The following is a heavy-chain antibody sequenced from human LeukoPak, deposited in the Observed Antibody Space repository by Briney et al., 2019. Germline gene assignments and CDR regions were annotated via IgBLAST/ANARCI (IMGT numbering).Heavy chain of an antibody. CDR2: ISAYNSNT. Sequence: ASVKVSCKASGYTFTSYGISWVRQAPGQGLEWMGWISAYNSNTNYAQKLQGRVTMTTDISTSTVYMELRSLRSDDTAVYYCASHKYCSSTSCYAFDTWGQGTMVTVSP. J-gene: IGHJ3*02. CDR1: GYTFTSYG. CDR3: ASHKYCSSTSCYAFDT. V-gene: IGHV1-18*01. D-gene: IGHD2-2*01.